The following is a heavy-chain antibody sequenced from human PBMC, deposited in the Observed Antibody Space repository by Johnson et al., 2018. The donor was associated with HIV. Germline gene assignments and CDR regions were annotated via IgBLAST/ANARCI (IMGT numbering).Heavy chain of an antibody. CDR3: AKGLYNWNDELDAFDI. D-gene: IGHD1-20*01. J-gene: IGHJ3*02. CDR1: GITFSNYG. V-gene: IGHV3-33*06. CDR2: IGNDGSNK. Sequence: QVQLVESGGGVVQPGRSLRLSCAASGITFSNYGMHWVRQAPGKGLEWVAFIGNDGSNKYYADSVKGRFTISRDNSKNTLYLQMNSLRAEDTAVYYCAKGLYNWNDELDAFDIWGQGTMVTVSS.